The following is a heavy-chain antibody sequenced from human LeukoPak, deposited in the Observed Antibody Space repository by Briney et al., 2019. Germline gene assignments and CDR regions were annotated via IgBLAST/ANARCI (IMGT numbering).Heavy chain of an antibody. CDR3: ARARTRGNNWYFDY. V-gene: IGHV4-59*12. CDR1: GGSISSYY. J-gene: IGHJ4*02. CDR2: IYYSGST. Sequence: PSETLSLTCTVSGGSISSYYWSWIRQPPGKGREWIGYIYYSGSTNYNPSLKSRVTISVDTSKNQFSLKLRSVTAADTAVYYCARARTRGNNWYFDYWGQGTLVTVSS. D-gene: IGHD1-1*01.